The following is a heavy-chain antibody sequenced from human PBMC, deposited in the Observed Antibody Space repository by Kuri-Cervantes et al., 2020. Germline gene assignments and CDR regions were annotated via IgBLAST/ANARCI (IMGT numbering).Heavy chain of an antibody. Sequence: SETLSLTCAVYGGSFSGYYWSWIRQPPGKGLEWIGEISHSGSTNYNPSLKSRVTISVDTSKNQFSLKLSSVTAADTAVYYCASTYYYYDSSGYYFDYWGQGTLVTVSS. D-gene: IGHD3-22*01. V-gene: IGHV4-34*01. CDR3: ASTYYYYDSSGYYFDY. CDR2: ISHSGST. J-gene: IGHJ4*02. CDR1: GGSFSGYY.